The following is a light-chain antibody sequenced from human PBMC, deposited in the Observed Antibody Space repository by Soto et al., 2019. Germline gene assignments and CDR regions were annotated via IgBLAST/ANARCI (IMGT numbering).Light chain of an antibody. V-gene: IGKV3-20*01. CDR1: QSVSLS. Sequence: IVLTQSPGTLSLSPWGRATLSCRASQSVSLSLAWYQQKPGQAPRLLIHDASSRATGISDRFTGSGSGTDFTLTITTLEPEDFAVYYCQQYGSSPRTFGLGTKVDIK. CDR2: DAS. J-gene: IGKJ1*01. CDR3: QQYGSSPRT.